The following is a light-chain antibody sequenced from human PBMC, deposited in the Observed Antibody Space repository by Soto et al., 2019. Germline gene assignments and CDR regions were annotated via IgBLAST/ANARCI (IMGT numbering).Light chain of an antibody. CDR2: KNN. CDR1: MSNIGSRS. Sequence: QSVLTQPPSASGAPGQRVTISCSGSMSNIGSRSVSWYQQLPRTAPKLLTYKNNQRPSGVPDRFSGSKSGTSASLAISGLRSEDEANYYCAAWDDSLGGYVFGSGPKLTVL. J-gene: IGLJ1*01. V-gene: IGLV1-47*01. CDR3: AAWDDSLGGYV.